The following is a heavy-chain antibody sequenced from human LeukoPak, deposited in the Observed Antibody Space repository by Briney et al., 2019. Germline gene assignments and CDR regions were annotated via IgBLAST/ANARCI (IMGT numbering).Heavy chain of an antibody. V-gene: IGHV3-23*01. CDR3: AKAPGGIVGY. CDR2: ISGSGGST. J-gene: IGHJ4*02. Sequence: QPGGTLRLSCAASGFTFSSYGMSWVRQAPGKGLEWVSAISGSGGSTYYADSVKGRFTISRDNSKNTVYLQMNSLRADDTAVYYCAKAPGGIVGYWGQGTLVTVSS. D-gene: IGHD3-16*01. CDR1: GFTFSSYG.